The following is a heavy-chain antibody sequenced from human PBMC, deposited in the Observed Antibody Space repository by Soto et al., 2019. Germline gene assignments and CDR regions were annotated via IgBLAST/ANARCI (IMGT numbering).Heavy chain of an antibody. Sequence: QVQLQESGPGLVKPSETLSLTCTVSGGPTNSTYQWSWIRQPPGKGLEWIGYIHYSGSTNYNPSHTGRATRPVDTSKNQFSLDLTSVTAADTAVYYCARRTYGGRSWYLDLWGRGTLVTVSS. V-gene: IGHV4-59*08. CDR2: IHYSGST. J-gene: IGHJ2*01. D-gene: IGHD2-15*01. CDR3: ARRTYGGRSWYLDL. CDR1: GGPTNSTYQ.